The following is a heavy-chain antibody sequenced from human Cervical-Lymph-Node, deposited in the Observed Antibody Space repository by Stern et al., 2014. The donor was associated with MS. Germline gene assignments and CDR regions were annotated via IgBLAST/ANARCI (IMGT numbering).Heavy chain of an antibody. Sequence: VQLVESGPGLVKPSQTLSLTCTVSGGSMNSRPYHWNWLRQPAGKALAWIGRIYISGSTNYNPSLESRVTISIDTSKNQLSLKLSFVTAADTAVYYCAREGETSDFFPFDYWAREPRSSSPQ. V-gene: IGHV4-61*02. CDR3: AREGETSDFFPFDY. CDR1: GGSMNSRPYH. J-gene: IGHJ4*02. D-gene: IGHD3/OR15-3a*01. CDR2: IYISGST.